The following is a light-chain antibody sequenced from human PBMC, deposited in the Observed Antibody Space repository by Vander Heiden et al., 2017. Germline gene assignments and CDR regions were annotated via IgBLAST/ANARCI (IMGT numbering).Light chain of an antibody. CDR3: QSYDSSLSGVV. Sequence: QSVTPPPPSLSGAPGQRVTISCTGSSSNIGAGYDVHWYQQLPGTAPKLLIYGNSNRPSGVPDRFSGSKSGTSASLAITGLQAEDEADYYCQSYDSSLSGVVFGGGTKLTVL. J-gene: IGLJ2*01. V-gene: IGLV1-40*01. CDR1: SSNIGAGYD. CDR2: GNS.